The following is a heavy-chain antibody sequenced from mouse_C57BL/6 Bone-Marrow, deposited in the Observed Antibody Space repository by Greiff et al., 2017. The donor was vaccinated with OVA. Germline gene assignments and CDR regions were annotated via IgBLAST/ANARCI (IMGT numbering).Heavy chain of an antibody. Sequence: DVKLVESGEGLVKPGGSLKLSCAASGFTFSSYAMSWVRQTPEKRLEWVAYISSGGDYIYYADTVKGRFTISRDNARNTLYLQMSSLKSEDTAMYYCTSITTVVAKEYYYAMDYWGQGTSVTVSS. CDR1: GFTFSSYA. D-gene: IGHD1-1*01. J-gene: IGHJ4*01. CDR3: TSITTVVAKEYYYAMDY. V-gene: IGHV5-9-1*02. CDR2: ISSGGDYI.